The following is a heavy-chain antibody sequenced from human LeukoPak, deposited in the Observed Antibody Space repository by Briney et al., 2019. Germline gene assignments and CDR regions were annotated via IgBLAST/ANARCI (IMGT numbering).Heavy chain of an antibody. CDR2: INGDGSTT. D-gene: IGHD7-27*01. CDR3: ARDPRNLGLDP. V-gene: IGHV3-74*01. Sequence: GGSLRLSCEASGFTFSGYWMYWVRQAPGKGLMWVSSINGDGSTTRYADFVKGRFTVSRDNTKNTLYLQMNSLRAEDTAVYYCARDPRNLGLDPWGQGTLVTVSS. CDR1: GFTFSGYW. J-gene: IGHJ5*02.